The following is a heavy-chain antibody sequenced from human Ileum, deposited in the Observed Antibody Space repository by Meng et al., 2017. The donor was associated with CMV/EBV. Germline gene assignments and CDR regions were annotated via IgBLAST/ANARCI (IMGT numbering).Heavy chain of an antibody. CDR1: GGSISRGCSY. D-gene: IGHD2-15*01. CDR3: YSSLVPYSDSFDP. CDR2: FYYSGTT. J-gene: IGHJ5*02. Sequence: QLRLPDTGAGLWKPSLTLTLTCTVSGGSISRGCSYCSWIRQPPPQGLEGIGDFYYSGTTYYNPSLTSRVTLSVDTTNNQFTLKLRSVTAADTAVDFCYSSLVPYSDSFDPWGQGTLVTVSS. V-gene: IGHV4-30-4*08.